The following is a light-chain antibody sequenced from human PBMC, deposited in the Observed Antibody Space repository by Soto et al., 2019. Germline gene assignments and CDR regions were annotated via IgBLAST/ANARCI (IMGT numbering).Light chain of an antibody. V-gene: IGLV2-23*01. CDR1: TSDVGRYNL. Sequence: QSVLTQPASVSGSPGQSITISCSGTTSDVGRYNLVSWYQHHPGKAPKLLIYEGSKRPSGVSNRFSGSKSGNTASLTISGLQAEDEADYYCCSYAGSSTVVFGGGT. CDR2: EGS. CDR3: CSYAGSSTVV. J-gene: IGLJ3*02.